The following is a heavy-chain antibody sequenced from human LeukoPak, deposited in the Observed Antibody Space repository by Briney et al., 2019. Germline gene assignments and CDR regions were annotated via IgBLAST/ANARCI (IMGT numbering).Heavy chain of an antibody. CDR2: IYYTGGT. V-gene: IGHV4-39*01. CDR3: AREEASAADS. Sequence: SETLSLTCTVSGGSISSSNHYWAWIRQPPGKGLEWIGSIYYTGGTFYSPSLKSRVTLNVDASNNQFSLNLNTVTAADTAVHFCAREEASAADSWGQGTLVTVSS. CDR1: GGSISSSNHY. D-gene: IGHD2-2*01. J-gene: IGHJ5*02.